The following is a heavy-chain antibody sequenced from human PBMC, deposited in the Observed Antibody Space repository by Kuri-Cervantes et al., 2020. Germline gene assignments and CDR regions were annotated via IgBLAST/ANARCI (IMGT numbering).Heavy chain of an antibody. CDR3: ARPALVSSYYYMDV. V-gene: IGHV3-74*01. D-gene: IGHD2-2*01. Sequence: GESLKISCAASGFTFSSYWMHWVRQAPGKGLVWVSRINSDGSSTSYADSVKGRFTISRDNSKNTLYLQMNSLRAEDTAVYYCARPALVSSYYYMDVWGKGTTVTVSS. CDR1: GFTFSSYW. CDR2: INSDGSST. J-gene: IGHJ6*03.